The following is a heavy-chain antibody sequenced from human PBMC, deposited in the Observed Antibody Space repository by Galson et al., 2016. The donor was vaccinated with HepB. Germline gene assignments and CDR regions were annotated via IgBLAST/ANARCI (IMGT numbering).Heavy chain of an antibody. CDR1: GFRFSDYA. Sequence: SLRLSCAASGFRFSDYAMSWIRQAPGKGLEWVSHIDGPTSNTHYADSVKGRLTIFRDNSKNTPYLQIHSLTADDTATYYCATWLRAHFDFWGQGTLVTVSS. V-gene: IGHV3-23*05. J-gene: IGHJ4*02. D-gene: IGHD5-12*01. CDR3: ATWLRAHFDF. CDR2: IDGPTSNT.